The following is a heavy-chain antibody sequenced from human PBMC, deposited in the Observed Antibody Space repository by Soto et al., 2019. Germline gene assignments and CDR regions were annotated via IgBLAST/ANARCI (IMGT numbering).Heavy chain of an antibody. Sequence: QVQLVESGGGLVKPGGSLRLSCAASGFTFSDYYMSWIRQAPGRGLEWISYISTSSIYTIYADSVKGRFTISRDNANNSLYLQMNSLRHEDTAVYYCARMYYYGSVEHNWFETWGQGPLFTVSS. J-gene: IGHJ5*02. CDR3: ARMYYYGSVEHNWFET. D-gene: IGHD3-10*01. CDR2: ISTSSIYT. CDR1: GFTFSDYY. V-gene: IGHV3-11*05.